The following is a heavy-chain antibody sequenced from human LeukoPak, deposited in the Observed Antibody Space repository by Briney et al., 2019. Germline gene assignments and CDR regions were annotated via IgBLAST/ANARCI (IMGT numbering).Heavy chain of an antibody. D-gene: IGHD6-13*01. V-gene: IGHV4-59*01. J-gene: IGHJ4*02. Sequence: SETLSLTCTVSGGSISSYYWSWIRQPPGKGLEWIGYIYYSGSTNYNPSLKSRVTISVDTSKNQFSLKLSSVTAADTAVYYCARRPGYSSSIWYGYWGQGTLVTVSS. CDR2: IYYSGST. CDR3: ARRPGYSSSIWYGY. CDR1: GGSISSYY.